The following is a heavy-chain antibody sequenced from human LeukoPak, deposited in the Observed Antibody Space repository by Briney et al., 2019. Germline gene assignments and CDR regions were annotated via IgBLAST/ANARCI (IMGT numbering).Heavy chain of an antibody. J-gene: IGHJ5*02. CDR2: IYWDDDK. CDR3: AHRILRGSGYDYGMGFWFDP. V-gene: IGHV2-5*02. CDR1: GFSLSTSGVG. D-gene: IGHD5-12*01. Sequence: SGPALVKPTQTLTLTCTFSGFSLSTSGVGVGWIRQPPGKALEWLGIIYWDDDKRYSPSLKSRLTITKDTSKNQVVLTMANMDPVDTATYYCAHRILRGSGYDYGMGFWFDPWGQGTLVTVSS.